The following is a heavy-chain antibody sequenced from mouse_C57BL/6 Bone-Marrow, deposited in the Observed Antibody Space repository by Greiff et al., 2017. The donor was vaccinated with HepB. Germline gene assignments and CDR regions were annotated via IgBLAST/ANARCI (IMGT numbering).Heavy chain of an antibody. V-gene: IGHV5-6*01. Sequence: EVQGVESGGDLVKPGGSLKLSCAASGFTFSSYGMSWVRQTPDKRLEWVATISSGGSYTYYPDSVKGRFTISRVNAKNTLYLQMSSLKSEDTAMYYCALPYYYAMDYWGQGTSVTVSS. J-gene: IGHJ4*01. CDR1: GFTFSSYG. CDR2: ISSGGSYT. CDR3: ALPYYYAMDY.